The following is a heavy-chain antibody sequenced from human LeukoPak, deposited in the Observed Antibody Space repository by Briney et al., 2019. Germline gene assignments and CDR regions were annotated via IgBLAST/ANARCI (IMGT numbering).Heavy chain of an antibody. CDR1: GFTSSDYY. Sequence: GESLRLSCAASGFTSSDYYMSWIRQAPGKGLEWVSYISSSSSYTNYADSVKGRFTISRDNAKNSLYLQMNSLRAEDTAVYYCARGSSGLPDYWGQGTLVTVSS. CDR3: ARGSSGLPDY. J-gene: IGHJ4*02. V-gene: IGHV3-11*06. D-gene: IGHD6-19*01. CDR2: ISSSSSYT.